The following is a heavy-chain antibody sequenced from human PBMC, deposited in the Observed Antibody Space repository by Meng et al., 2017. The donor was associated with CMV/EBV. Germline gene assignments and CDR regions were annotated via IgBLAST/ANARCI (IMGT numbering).Heavy chain of an antibody. V-gene: IGHV3-30-3*01. CDR2: ISYDGSNK. CDR3: AKGLDYYYGMDV. Sequence: SLKISCAASGFTFSSYAMHWVRQAPGKGLEWVAVISYDGSNKYYADSVKGRFTISRDNSKNTLYLQMNSLRAEDTAVYYCAKGLDYYYGMDVWGQGTTVTVSS. D-gene: IGHD4-11*01. CDR1: GFTFSSYA. J-gene: IGHJ6*02.